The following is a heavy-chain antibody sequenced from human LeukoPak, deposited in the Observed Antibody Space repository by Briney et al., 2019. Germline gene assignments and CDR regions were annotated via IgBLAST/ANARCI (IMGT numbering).Heavy chain of an antibody. CDR3: VKELAVRGQGAFDM. CDR2: IWYDGSNK. Sequence: GGSLRLSCAASGFTFSSYGMHWVRQAPGKGLEWVAVIWYDGSNKYHADSVKGRFTISRDNSKNTLYLQMNSLRADDTAVYYCVKELAVRGQGAFDMWGQGTLVTVSS. CDR1: GFTFSSYG. V-gene: IGHV3-33*06. J-gene: IGHJ3*02. D-gene: IGHD3-3*02.